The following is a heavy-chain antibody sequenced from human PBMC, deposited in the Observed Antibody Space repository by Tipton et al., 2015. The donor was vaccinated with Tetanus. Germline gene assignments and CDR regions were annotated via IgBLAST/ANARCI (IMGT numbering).Heavy chain of an antibody. J-gene: IGHJ4*02. Sequence: SLRLSCIASGFTFNNYAMHWVRQAPGKGLEFVSSISSNGGNTYYADSVKARFTISRDNSKNTLYLQVNSLRAEDAAVYYCNGGSTRAYFDYWGLGTLVTVSS. CDR2: ISSNGGNT. D-gene: IGHD2-2*01. CDR1: GFTFNNYA. V-gene: IGHV3-64*02. CDR3: NGGSTRAYFDY.